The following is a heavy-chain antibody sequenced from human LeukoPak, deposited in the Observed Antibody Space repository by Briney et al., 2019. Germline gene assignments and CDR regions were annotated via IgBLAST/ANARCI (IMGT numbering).Heavy chain of an antibody. J-gene: IGHJ4*02. Sequence: SVKVSCKASGGTFSSYTISWVRQAPGQGLEWMGRIIPILGIANYAQKFQGRVTITADKSTSTAYMELSSLRSEDTAVYYCARMPCSGGSCYPDYWGQGTLVAVSS. CDR2: IIPILGIA. CDR1: GGTFSSYT. CDR3: ARMPCSGGSCYPDY. D-gene: IGHD2-15*01. V-gene: IGHV1-69*02.